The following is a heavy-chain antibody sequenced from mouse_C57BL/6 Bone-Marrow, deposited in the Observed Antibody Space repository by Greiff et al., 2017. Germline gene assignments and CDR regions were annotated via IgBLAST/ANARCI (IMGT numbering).Heavy chain of an antibody. CDR1: GFTFSDYY. J-gene: IGHJ2*01. CDR2: IRNGGGST. Sequence: VMLVESGGGLVQPGGSLKLSCAASGFTFSDYYMYWVRQTPAKRLEWVAYIRNGGGSTYYPDTVKGRFTISSDNAKNTLYRQMISLKSEDTAMYDCARQRRDGYYLDNWGRCTTRTDSS. V-gene: IGHV5-12*01. CDR3: ARQRRDGYYLDN. D-gene: IGHD2-3*01.